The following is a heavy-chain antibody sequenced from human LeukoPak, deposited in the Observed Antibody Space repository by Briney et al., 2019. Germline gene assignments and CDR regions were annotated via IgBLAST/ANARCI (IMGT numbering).Heavy chain of an antibody. Sequence: PGGSLRLSCAASGFTFTDYYMSWIRQAPGKGLEWLSYISSGSSDTNYADSVKGRFTISRDNAKKSLYLQMNSLRAEDTAVYCCVRTAGRDGGIWGQGTLVTVSS. CDR1: GFTFTDYY. J-gene: IGHJ4*02. D-gene: IGHD1-26*01. CDR2: ISSGSSDT. V-gene: IGHV3-11*06. CDR3: VRTAGRDGGI.